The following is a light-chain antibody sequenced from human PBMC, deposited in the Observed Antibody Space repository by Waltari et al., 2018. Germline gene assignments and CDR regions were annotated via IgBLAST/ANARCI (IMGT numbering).Light chain of an antibody. CDR1: SSDVGGYNY. Sequence: QSALTQPASVSGSPGQSITISCTGTSSDVGGYNYVSWYQRHPGKAPKPMIYEVSNRPSGVSSRFSGSKSGNTASLTISGLQAEDEADYYCSSYTSSSTLVFGGGTKLTVL. CDR2: EVS. J-gene: IGLJ3*02. V-gene: IGLV2-14*01. CDR3: SSYTSSSTLV.